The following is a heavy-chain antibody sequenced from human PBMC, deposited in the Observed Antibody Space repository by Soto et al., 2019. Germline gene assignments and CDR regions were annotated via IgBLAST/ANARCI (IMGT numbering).Heavy chain of an antibody. D-gene: IGHD3-22*01. V-gene: IGHV3-33*01. J-gene: IGHJ4*02. CDR2: IWNDGIRK. Sequence: PGGSLRLSCAASGFTFSRYGMHWVRQAPGKGLEWVALIWNDGIRKVYVDSVKGRFTISRDNSKNTLDLQMNSLRAEDTAVYYCARDDDYEANAFDYWGPGTLGTVS. CDR1: GFTFSRYG. CDR3: ARDDDYEANAFDY.